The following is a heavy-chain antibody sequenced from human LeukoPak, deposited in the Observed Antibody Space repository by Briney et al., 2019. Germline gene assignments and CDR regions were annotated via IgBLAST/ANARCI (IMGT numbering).Heavy chain of an antibody. J-gene: IGHJ3*02. CDR1: GFAFSTYD. CDR2: IGVAGDT. V-gene: IGHV3-13*04. CDR3: ARGFVHAFDI. D-gene: IGHD6-6*01. Sequence: PGGSLRLSCAASGFAFSTYDMHWVRHPTGKGLEWVSAIGVAGDTYYPGSVKGRFTISRENAKNFLYLQMNSLSAGDTAVYYCARGFVHAFDIWGQGTMVTVSS.